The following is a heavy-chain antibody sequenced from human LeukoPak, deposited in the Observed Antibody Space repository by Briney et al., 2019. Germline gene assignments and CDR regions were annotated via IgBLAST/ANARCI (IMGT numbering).Heavy chain of an antibody. D-gene: IGHD3-3*01. CDR1: GFTFSSYS. CDR3: ARGGLTIFGVVNYMDV. Sequence: GGSLRLSCAASGFTFSSYSMNWVRQAPGKGLEWVSSITSSSSYIYYADSVKGRFTISRDNAKNSLYLQMNSLRAEDTALYYCARGGLTIFGVVNYMDVWGKGTTVTVSS. CDR2: ITSSSSYI. V-gene: IGHV3-21*04. J-gene: IGHJ6*03.